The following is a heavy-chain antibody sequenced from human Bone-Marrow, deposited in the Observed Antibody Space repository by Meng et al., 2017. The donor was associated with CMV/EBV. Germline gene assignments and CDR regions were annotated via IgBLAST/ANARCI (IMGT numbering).Heavy chain of an antibody. D-gene: IGHD6-6*01. CDR1: GFTFGDSA. CDR3: TRSTEYSIIAWFDP. J-gene: IGHJ5*02. V-gene: IGHV3-73*01. CDR2: IRGNSKNYAT. Sequence: GESLKISCAASGFTFGDSAMHWVRQAPGKGLEWIGHIRGNSKNYATAYAASVKGRFTISRDESQETAYLQMNSLRTEDTALYYCTRSTEYSIIAWFDPWGQGTLVTVSS.